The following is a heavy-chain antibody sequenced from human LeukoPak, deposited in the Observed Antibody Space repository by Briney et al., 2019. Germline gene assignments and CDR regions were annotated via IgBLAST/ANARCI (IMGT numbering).Heavy chain of an antibody. D-gene: IGHD6-13*01. J-gene: IGHJ5*02. Sequence: SETLSLTCAVYGGSFSGYYWSWIRQPPGKGLEWIGEINHSGSTNYNPSLKSRVTISVDTSKNQLSLKLSSVTAADTAVYYCARGRPRYSSSWYGGARQPLPQTSNWFDPWGQGTLVNVSS. V-gene: IGHV4-34*01. CDR2: INHSGST. CDR3: ARGRPRYSSSWYGGARQPLPQTSNWFDP. CDR1: GGSFSGYY.